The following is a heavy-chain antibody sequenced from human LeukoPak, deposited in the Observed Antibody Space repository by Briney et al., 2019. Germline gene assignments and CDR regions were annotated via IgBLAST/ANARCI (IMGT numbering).Heavy chain of an antibody. CDR3: ARDGYCSGGSCRRGGWFDP. J-gene: IGHJ5*02. CDR2: IWYDGSNK. Sequence: PGRSLRLSCAASGFTFSSYSMHWVRQAPGKGLEWVAVIWYDGSNKYYADSVKGRFTISRDNSKNTLYLQMNSLRAEDTAVYYCARDGYCSGGSCRRGGWFDPWGQGTLVTVSS. D-gene: IGHD2-15*01. CDR1: GFTFSSYS. V-gene: IGHV3-33*01.